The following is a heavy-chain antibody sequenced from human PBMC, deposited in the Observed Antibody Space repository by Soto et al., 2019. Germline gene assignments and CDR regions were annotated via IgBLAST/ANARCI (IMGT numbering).Heavy chain of an antibody. D-gene: IGHD2-21*02. J-gene: IGHJ4*02. CDR3: AKDPSGRYCGGDCYGAYYFDY. CDR2: ISGSGGST. Sequence: GGSLRLSCAASGFTFSSYAMSWVRQAPGKGLEWVSAISGSGGSTYYADSVKGRFTISRDNSKNTLYLQMNSLRAEDTAVYYCAKDPSGRYCGGDCYGAYYFDYWGQGTLVTVSS. CDR1: GFTFSSYA. V-gene: IGHV3-23*01.